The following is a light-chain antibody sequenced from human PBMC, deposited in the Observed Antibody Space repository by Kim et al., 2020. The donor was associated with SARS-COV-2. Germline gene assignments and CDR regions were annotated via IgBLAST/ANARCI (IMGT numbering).Light chain of an antibody. Sequence: KTVNTSCTRSSGSIDDNYVQWYQQRPGGVPTTVIYEDDQRPSGVSDRFSGSIDNSSNSASLTISGLRTEDEADYYCQSYNRDNVIFGGGTKLTVL. CDR3: QSYNRDNVI. CDR1: SGSIDDNY. V-gene: IGLV6-57*03. CDR2: EDD. J-gene: IGLJ2*01.